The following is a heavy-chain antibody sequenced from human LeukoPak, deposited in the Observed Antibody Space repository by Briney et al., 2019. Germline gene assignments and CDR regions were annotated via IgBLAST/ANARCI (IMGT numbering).Heavy chain of an antibody. CDR1: GGSFSGYY. V-gene: IGHV4-34*01. CDR2: INHSGST. Sequence: PSETLSLTCAVYGGSFSGYYWSWIRQPPGKGLEWIGEINHSGSTNYNPSLKSRVTISIDTSKNQFSLKLSSVTATDTARYYCARGPGTWYYYWGQGTLVTVSS. D-gene: IGHD6-13*01. J-gene: IGHJ4*02. CDR3: ARGPGTWYYY.